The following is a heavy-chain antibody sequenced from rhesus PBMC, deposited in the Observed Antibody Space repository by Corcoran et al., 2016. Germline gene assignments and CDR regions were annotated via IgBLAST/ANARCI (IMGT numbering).Heavy chain of an antibody. V-gene: IGHV4S11*01. CDR2: IGGSSGST. D-gene: IGHD4-29*01. J-gene: IGHJ4*01. CDR3: ARVLRYFDY. CDR1: GGSISSNY. Sequence: QVQLQESGPELVKPSETLSLTCAVSGGSISSNYRSWIRQPPGKGLEWIGYIGGSSGSTTYNPSLKSRVTLSVDTSKNQLSLKLSSVTAADAAVYYCARVLRYFDYWGQGVLVTVSS.